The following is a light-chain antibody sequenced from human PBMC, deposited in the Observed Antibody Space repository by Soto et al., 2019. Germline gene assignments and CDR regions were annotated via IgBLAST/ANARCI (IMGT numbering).Light chain of an antibody. J-gene: IGKJ5*01. V-gene: IGKV3-15*01. CDR3: QQYNNWPFS. CDR2: DVS. Sequence: IVMTQSPGTLSVSPGERTTLSCRAGQGFTTNFAWYQQKSGQSPRLLIYDVSIRATGVPARFSGTGSETDFTLTISGLQSEDSAVYFCQQYNNWPFSFGQGTRLEIK. CDR1: QGFTTN.